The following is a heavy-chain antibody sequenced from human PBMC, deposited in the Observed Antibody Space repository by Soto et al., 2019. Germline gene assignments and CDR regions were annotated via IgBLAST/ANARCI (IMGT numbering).Heavy chain of an antibody. D-gene: IGHD6-19*01. J-gene: IGHJ6*03. CDR3: ARAQWLTKYYYYYMDV. CDR2: IYYSGST. V-gene: IGHV4-59*01. CDR1: GGSISSYD. Sequence: SETLSLTCTVSGGSISSYDWSWIRQHPGKGLEWIGYIYYSGSTNYNPSLKSRVTISVDTSKNQFSLKLSSVTAADTAVYYCARAQWLTKYYYYYMDVWGKGTTVTV.